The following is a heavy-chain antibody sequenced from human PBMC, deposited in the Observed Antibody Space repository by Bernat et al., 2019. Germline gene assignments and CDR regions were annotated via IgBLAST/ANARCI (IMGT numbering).Heavy chain of an antibody. CDR3: AKDRGGRVTVVQGVVS. CDR1: GFTFSSYA. CDR2: ISGLGGNT. V-gene: IGHV3-23*01. D-gene: IGHD3-10*01. J-gene: IGHJ5*02. Sequence: EVQLLESGGGLVHSGGSLRLSCAASGFTFSSYAMTWVRQAPGKGLEWVSGISGLGGNTYYADSVKGRFTISRDNSKSTLYLQMNSLRADDTAVYYCAKDRGGRVTVVQGVVSWGQGTLVTVSS.